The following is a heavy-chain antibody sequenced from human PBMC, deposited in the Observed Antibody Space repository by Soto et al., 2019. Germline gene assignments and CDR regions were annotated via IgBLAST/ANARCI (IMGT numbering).Heavy chain of an antibody. J-gene: IGHJ4*02. Sequence: GGCLILSCTSSGLPHSSFAMMWVRQAPGKGLECVSGIYGSGRGIEYADSVKGRFTISRDNSKNTVYLQMTDLRADDTAVYYCAKDAVYNDGLWLMDHWGQGTQVTVSS. CDR3: AKDAVYNDGLWLMDH. D-gene: IGHD2-21*01. CDR2: IYGSGRGI. V-gene: IGHV3-23*05. CDR1: GLPHSSFA.